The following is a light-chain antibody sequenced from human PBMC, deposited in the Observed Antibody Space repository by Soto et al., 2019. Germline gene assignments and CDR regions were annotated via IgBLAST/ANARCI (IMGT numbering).Light chain of an antibody. J-gene: IGKJ3*01. V-gene: IGKV3-20*01. Sequence: EIEWNKSVCTQSLYPGERATLYCRASQSVSRSYLAWYQQKPGQAPRLLIYGASSRATGIPDRFSGSGSGTEFTLTISSLQSEDFAVYYCQEYSKWPSRTFGPGTKVDIK. CDR3: QEYSKWPSRT. CDR1: QSVSRSY. CDR2: GAS.